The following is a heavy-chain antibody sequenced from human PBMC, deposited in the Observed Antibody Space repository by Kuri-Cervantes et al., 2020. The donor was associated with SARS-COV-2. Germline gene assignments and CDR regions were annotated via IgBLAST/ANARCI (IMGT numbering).Heavy chain of an antibody. CDR1: GFTFSSYA. Sequence: SLNISWEASGFTFSSYAMHWARQAPGKGLEWVAVISYDGSNKYYADSVKGRFTISRDNSKNTLYLQMNSLRAEDTAVYYCARDFFTMGRRGVDIWGQGTMVTVSS. V-gene: IGHV3-30-3*01. CDR3: ARDFFTMGRRGVDI. J-gene: IGHJ3*02. D-gene: IGHD3-10*01. CDR2: ISYDGSNK.